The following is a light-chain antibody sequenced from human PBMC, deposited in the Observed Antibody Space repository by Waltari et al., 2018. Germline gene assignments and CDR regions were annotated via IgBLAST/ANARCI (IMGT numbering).Light chain of an antibody. CDR1: NSNIVNDY. CDR2: RNK. CDR3: AAWDDSLSGWV. V-gene: IGLV1-47*01. Sequence: QSALTQPPSASGTPGQGVTYSCSGSNSNIVNDYVYWYRPHPGTAPKLLIGRNKQRPSGVPDRFSASTSGASASLTISGLRPEDEAHYYCAAWDDSLSGWVFGGGTKLTVL. J-gene: IGLJ3*02.